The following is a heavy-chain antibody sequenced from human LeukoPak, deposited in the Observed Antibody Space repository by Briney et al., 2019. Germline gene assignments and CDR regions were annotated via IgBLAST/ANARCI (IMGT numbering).Heavy chain of an antibody. CDR2: ISAYNGNT. Sequence: ASVKVSCKASGYTFTSYGISWVRQAPGQGLEWMGWISAYNGNTNYAQKLQGRVTMTTDTSTSTAYMELRSLRSDDTAVYYCARTIAATPRSAWFDPWGQGTLVTVSS. V-gene: IGHV1-18*01. D-gene: IGHD2-15*01. J-gene: IGHJ5*02. CDR3: ARTIAATPRSAWFDP. CDR1: GYTFTSYG.